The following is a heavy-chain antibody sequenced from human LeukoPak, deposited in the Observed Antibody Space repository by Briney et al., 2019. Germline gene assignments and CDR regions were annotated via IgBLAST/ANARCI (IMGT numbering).Heavy chain of an antibody. CDR3: ARSYSTLSGYYRPPLYYYYYGMDV. Sequence: GGSLRLSCTASGFTFSNFWMGWVRQAPGKGLEWVANIKQDETEKFYLGSVKGRFTISRDNAKNSLYLQMNSLRVEDTALYYCARSYSTLSGYYRPPLYYYYYGMDVWGQGTTVTVSS. CDR1: GFTFSNFW. V-gene: IGHV3-7*03. J-gene: IGHJ6*02. D-gene: IGHD3-3*01. CDR2: IKQDETEK.